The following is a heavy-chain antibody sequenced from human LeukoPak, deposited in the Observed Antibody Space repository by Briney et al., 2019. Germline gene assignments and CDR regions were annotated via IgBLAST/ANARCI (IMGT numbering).Heavy chain of an antibody. CDR3: ARDSADDYGDPYGMDV. J-gene: IGHJ6*02. CDR2: ISYHGKTI. D-gene: IGHD4-17*01. Sequence: GGSLRLSCAASGFTFSRYWMSWVRQAPGKGLEWLAVISYHGKTIQYADSVKGRFTISRDNAKNSLYLQMNSLRAEDTAVYYCARDSADDYGDPYGMDVWGQGTTVTVSS. CDR1: GFTFSRYW. V-gene: IGHV3-30*03.